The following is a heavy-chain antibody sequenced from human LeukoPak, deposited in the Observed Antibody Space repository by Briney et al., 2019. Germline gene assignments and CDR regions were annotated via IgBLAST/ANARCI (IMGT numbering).Heavy chain of an antibody. CDR3: TGGAGY. J-gene: IGHJ4*02. V-gene: IGHV3-7*01. CDR2: IKQDGSYK. Sequence: GGSLRLSCVASGFTFSSNWMSWVRQAPGKGLEWVANIKQDGSYKYYVDSVKGRFTISRDNAEKSLYLQMNSLRAEDTAVYYCTGGAGYWGQGTPVTVSS. CDR1: GFTFSSNW.